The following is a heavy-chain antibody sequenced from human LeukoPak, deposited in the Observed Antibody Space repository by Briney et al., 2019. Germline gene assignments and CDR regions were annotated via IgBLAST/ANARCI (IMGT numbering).Heavy chain of an antibody. Sequence: SETRSLTCTVSGGSIRGSSYYWGWIRQPPGKGLEWIGNIYYTGTTYYNPSLKSRVTISVDTSKNHFSLRLRSVTAADTAVYFCARPRDDSTGYYLGYWGQGTLVTASS. D-gene: IGHD3-22*01. CDR2: IYYTGTT. CDR1: GGSIRGSSYY. CDR3: ARPRDDSTGYYLGY. V-gene: IGHV4-39*02. J-gene: IGHJ4*02.